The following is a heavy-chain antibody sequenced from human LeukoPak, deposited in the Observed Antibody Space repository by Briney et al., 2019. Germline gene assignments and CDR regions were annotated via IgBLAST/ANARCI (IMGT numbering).Heavy chain of an antibody. CDR1: GVSSSGNY. D-gene: IGHD3-10*01. J-gene: IGHJ4*02. Sequence: TSETLSLTCAIYGVSSSGNYWSWVRQPPGKGLEWIGEINRGGNTNYNPSLKSRVTISVDTSKNQFSLKLTSVTAADTAVYYCARGLGSGSYYHYWGQGTLVTVSS. CDR3: ARGLGSGSYYHY. CDR2: INRGGNT. V-gene: IGHV4-34*01.